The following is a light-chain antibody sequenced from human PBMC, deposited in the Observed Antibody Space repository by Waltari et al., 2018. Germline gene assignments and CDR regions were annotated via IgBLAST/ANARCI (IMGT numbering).Light chain of an antibody. CDR1: SRDVGGYDY. V-gene: IGLV2-11*01. J-gene: IGLJ1*01. CDR2: DVN. CDR3: CSFAGSYTYV. Sequence: QSALTQPRSVSGSPGQSVTISCAGTSRDVGGYDYVSWFQQHPGKVPKLLIYDVNDRPSDVPDRFSGSKSANTASLTISGLQTEDEADYYCCSFAGSYTYVFGSGTRVTVL.